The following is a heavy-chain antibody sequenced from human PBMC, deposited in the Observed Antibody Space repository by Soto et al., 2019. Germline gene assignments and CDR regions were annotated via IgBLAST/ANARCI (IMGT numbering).Heavy chain of an antibody. CDR2: ISGSGGST. J-gene: IGHJ4*02. Sequence: PGVSLRLSCAASGFTFSSYAMSWVRQAPGKGLEWVSAISGSGGSTYYADSVKGRFTISRDNSKNTLYLQMNSLRAEDTAVYYCAKDQTPLLWFGESFFAGWGQGTLVTVSS. CDR1: GFTFSSYA. D-gene: IGHD3-10*01. CDR3: AKDQTPLLWFGESFFAG. V-gene: IGHV3-23*01.